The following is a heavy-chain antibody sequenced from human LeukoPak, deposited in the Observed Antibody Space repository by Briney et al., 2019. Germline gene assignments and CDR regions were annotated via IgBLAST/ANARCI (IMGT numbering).Heavy chain of an antibody. D-gene: IGHD2-2*01. J-gene: IGHJ4*02. CDR1: GFTFSNYG. Sequence: PGGSLRLSCAASGFTFSNYGMPWVRQAPGKGLEWVAIISYDGSNKYYADSVKGRFTISRDNSMDTLYLQMNGLRPEDTAVYYCARPPHSCSSTSCYSQYWGQGTLVSVSS. V-gene: IGHV3-30*03. CDR3: ARPPHSCSSTSCYSQY. CDR2: ISYDGSNK.